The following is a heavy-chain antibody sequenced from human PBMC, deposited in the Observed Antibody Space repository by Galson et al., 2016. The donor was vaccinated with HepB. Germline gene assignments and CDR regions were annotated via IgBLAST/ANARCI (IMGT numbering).Heavy chain of an antibody. CDR2: IKEDGREQ. V-gene: IGHV3-7*01. CDR1: GDSIRSNNW. CDR3: VREGLADGSYFDY. Sequence: ETLSLTCAVSGDSIRSNNWWSWVRQTPGRGLEWVANIKEDGREQYYVDSVRGRFAISRDNTKNSLNLQMTSLRAEDTAVYYCVREGLADGSYFDYWGQGTLVTVSS. D-gene: IGHD5-24*01. J-gene: IGHJ4*02.